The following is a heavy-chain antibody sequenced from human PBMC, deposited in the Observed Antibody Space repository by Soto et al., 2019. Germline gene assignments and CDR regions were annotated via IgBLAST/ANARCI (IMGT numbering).Heavy chain of an antibody. CDR3: ARVTYYYDSSGYYQH. D-gene: IGHD3-22*01. CDR2: IYYSGST. Sequence: SETLSLTCTVSGGSISSGGYYWSWIRQHPGKGLEWIGYIYYSGSTYYNPYLKSRVTISVDTSKNQFYLKLSSVTAADTAVYYCARVTYYYDSSGYYQHWGQGTLVTVSS. CDR1: GGSISSGGYY. J-gene: IGHJ4*02. V-gene: IGHV4-31*03.